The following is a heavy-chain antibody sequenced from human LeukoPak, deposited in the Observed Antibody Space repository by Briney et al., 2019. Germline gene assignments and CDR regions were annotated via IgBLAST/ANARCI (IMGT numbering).Heavy chain of an antibody. CDR3: EGGGGHRGYDADC. J-gene: IGHJ4*02. Sequence: GGSLRLSCAASGVSFSLYSMKWVRQAPGKGLEWVSDISDTSGMYYTNSVRGRLTISRDNGTNSLFLQKNSLRVADTGVYYSEGGGGHRGYDADCWGQGTVVTVSS. CDR2: ISDTSGM. D-gene: IGHD5-12*01. V-gene: IGHV3-48*01. CDR1: GVSFSLYS.